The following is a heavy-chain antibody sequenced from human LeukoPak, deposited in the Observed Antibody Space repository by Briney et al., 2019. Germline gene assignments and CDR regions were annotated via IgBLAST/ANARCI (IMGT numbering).Heavy chain of an antibody. CDR3: TGSRTSNWFDP. V-gene: IGHV3-74*01. D-gene: IGHD2-15*01. J-gene: IGHJ5*02. Sequence: GGSLRLSCATSGFTFTTYWMHGVRQAPGKGLVWVSRVNSDGTSTTYADSVKGRFTISRDNAKNTLYLQMNSLRADDTAVYYCTGSRTSNWFDPWGQGTLVTVSS. CDR1: GFTFTTYW. CDR2: VNSDGTST.